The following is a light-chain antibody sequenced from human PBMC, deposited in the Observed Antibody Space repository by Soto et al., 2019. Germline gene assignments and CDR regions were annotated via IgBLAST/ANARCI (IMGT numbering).Light chain of an antibody. J-gene: IGLJ1*01. Sequence: VLTQPASVSGSPGQSITISCTGTSSDVGGYNYVSWYQHHPGKAPKLMIYDVSNRPSGVSNRFSGSKSGNTASLIISGLQAEDEADYYCSSYTSSSTLSTYVFGTGTKVTV. CDR3: SSYTSSSTLSTYV. CDR2: DVS. CDR1: SSDVGGYNY. V-gene: IGLV2-14*03.